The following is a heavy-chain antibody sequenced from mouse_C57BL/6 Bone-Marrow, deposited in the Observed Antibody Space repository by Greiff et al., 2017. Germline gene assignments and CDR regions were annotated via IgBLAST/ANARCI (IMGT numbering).Heavy chain of an antibody. CDR3: ARGSWDANFDD. D-gene: IGHD4-1*01. Sequence: QVQLQQPGAELVKPGASVKLSCKASGYTFTSYWMQWVKQRPGPGLEWIGEIDPSDSYTHYNQKFKGKATLTVDTSSSTAYMQLSSLTSEDSAVYYCARGSWDANFDDWGQGTTLTVSS. CDR1: GYTFTSYW. V-gene: IGHV1-50*01. J-gene: IGHJ2*01. CDR2: IDPSDSYT.